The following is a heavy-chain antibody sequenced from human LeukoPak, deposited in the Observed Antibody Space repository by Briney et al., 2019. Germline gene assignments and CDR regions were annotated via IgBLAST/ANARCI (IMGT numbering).Heavy chain of an antibody. V-gene: IGHV3-48*03. D-gene: IGHD5-24*01. CDR1: GFTFSSYE. CDR2: ISSSGSTI. CDR3: ARATRKRWLQLGGFGYDY. J-gene: IGHJ4*02. Sequence: PGGSLRLSCSASGFTFSSYEMNWVRQAPGKGLEWVSYISSSGSTIYYADSVKGRFTISRDNAKNSLYLQMNSLRAEDTAVYYCARATRKRWLQLGGFGYDYWGQGTLVTVSS.